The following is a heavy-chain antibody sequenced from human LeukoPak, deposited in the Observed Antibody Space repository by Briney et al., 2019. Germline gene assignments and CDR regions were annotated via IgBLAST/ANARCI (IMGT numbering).Heavy chain of an antibody. CDR3: ARVYLDYGDYTSEFDY. CDR2: ISAYNGNT. V-gene: IGHV1-18*01. D-gene: IGHD4-17*01. Sequence: ASVKVSCKASGYTFTSYGISWVRQAPGQGLEWMGWISAYNGNTNYAQKLQGRVTMTTDTFTSTAYMELRSLRSDDTAVYYCARVYLDYGDYTSEFDYWGQGTLVTVSS. J-gene: IGHJ4*02. CDR1: GYTFTSYG.